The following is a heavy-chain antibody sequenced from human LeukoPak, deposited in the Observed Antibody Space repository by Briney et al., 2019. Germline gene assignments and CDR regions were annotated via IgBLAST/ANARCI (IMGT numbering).Heavy chain of an antibody. V-gene: IGHV3-33*01. CDR2: IWYDGSNK. J-gene: IGHJ4*02. D-gene: IGHD3-22*01. CDR1: GFTFSSYG. Sequence: GGSLRLSCAASGFTFSSYGMHWVRQAPGKGLEWVAVIWYDGSNKYYADSVKGRFTISRENAKNSLYLQMNSLRAGDTAVYYCARGLSGYYIFDYWGQGTLVTVSS. CDR3: ARGLSGYYIFDY.